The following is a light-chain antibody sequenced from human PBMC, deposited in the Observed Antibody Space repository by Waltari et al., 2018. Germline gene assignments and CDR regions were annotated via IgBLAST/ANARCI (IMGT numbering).Light chain of an antibody. CDR1: SSNIGSNY. CDR2: KKN. V-gene: IGLV1-47*01. J-gene: IGLJ2*01. CDR3: AAWDDSLSGHVV. Sequence: QSVLTQPPSASGTPGQRVIISFSGSSSNIGSNYVYWYQQVPGTAPKLLIYKKNQRPSGVPDRFSGYTSDTSASLAISGLRSEDEADYYCAAWDDSLSGHVVFGGGTKLTAL.